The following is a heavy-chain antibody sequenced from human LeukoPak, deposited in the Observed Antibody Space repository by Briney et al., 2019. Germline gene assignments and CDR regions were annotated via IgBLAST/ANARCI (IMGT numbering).Heavy chain of an antibody. Sequence: RLGESLKISCKGSGYSFTSYWIGWVRQMPGKGLEWMGIIYPGDSDTRYSPSFQGQVTISADESISTAYLQWSSLKASDTAMYYCARLKRGYCSSTSCPPPAYYFDYWGQGTLVTVSS. CDR2: IYPGDSDT. J-gene: IGHJ4*02. CDR1: GYSFTSYW. CDR3: ARLKRGYCSSTSCPPPAYYFDY. D-gene: IGHD2-2*01. V-gene: IGHV5-51*01.